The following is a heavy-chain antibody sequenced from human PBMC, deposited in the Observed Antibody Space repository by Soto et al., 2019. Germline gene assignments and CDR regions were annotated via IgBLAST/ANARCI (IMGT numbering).Heavy chain of an antibody. CDR3: ARAAVPGELAAD. Sequence: SVKVSCKASGVTFSSYAISWVRQAPGQGLEWMGGIIPIFGTANYAQKFQGRVTITADESTSTAYMELSSLRSEDTAVYYCARAAVPGELAADWGQGTLVTVSS. CDR2: IIPIFGTA. J-gene: IGHJ4*02. CDR1: GVTFSSYA. V-gene: IGHV1-69*13. D-gene: IGHD6-6*01.